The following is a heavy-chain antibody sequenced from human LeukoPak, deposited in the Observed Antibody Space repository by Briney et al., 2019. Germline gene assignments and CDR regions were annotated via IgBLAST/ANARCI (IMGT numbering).Heavy chain of an antibody. J-gene: IGHJ4*02. D-gene: IGHD3-3*01. CDR3: ASVPIFGVVNHYFDY. CDR2: ISAYNGNT. CDR1: GYTFTSSG. V-gene: IGHV1-18*01. Sequence: ASVNVSRKASGYTFTSSGISWVRQAPGQGLEWMGWISAYNGNTNYAQKLQGRVTMTTDTSTSTAYMELRSLRSDDTDVYYCASVPIFGVVNHYFDYWGQGTLVTVSS.